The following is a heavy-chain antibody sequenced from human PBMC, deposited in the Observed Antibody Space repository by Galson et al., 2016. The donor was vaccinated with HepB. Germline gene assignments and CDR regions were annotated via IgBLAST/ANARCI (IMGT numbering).Heavy chain of an antibody. CDR3: ADEDFDY. D-gene: IGHD3-3*01. CDR1: GYGLTALA. J-gene: IGHJ4*02. CDR2: IDPEDGER. V-gene: IGHV1-24*01. Sequence: SVKVSCKVSGYGLTALAMRWVRQAPGKGLEWMGDIDPEDGERFYAQKFQGRATMTADTSADTAYMELSSLRSEDTAIYYCADEDFDYWGQGTLVSVSS.